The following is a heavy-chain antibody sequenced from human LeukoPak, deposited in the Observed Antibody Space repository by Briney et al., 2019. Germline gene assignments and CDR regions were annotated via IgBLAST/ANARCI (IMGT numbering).Heavy chain of an antibody. CDR1: GGSISSGDYY. CDR2: IYYSGST. V-gene: IGHV4-30-4*01. D-gene: IGHD3-3*01. Sequence: PSQTLSLTCTVSGGSISSGDYYWSWIRQPPGKGLEWIGYIYYSGSTYYNPSLKSRVTISVDTSKNQFSLKLSSVTAADTAVYYCAREALHYDFWSGFXSRATGXXXXMDVXXXGXTVTVS. CDR3: AREALHYDFWSGFXSRATGXXXXMDV. J-gene: IGHJ6*02.